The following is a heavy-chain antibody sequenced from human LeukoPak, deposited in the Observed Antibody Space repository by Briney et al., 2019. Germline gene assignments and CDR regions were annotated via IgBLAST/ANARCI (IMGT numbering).Heavy chain of an antibody. CDR2: ISGSGVIT. V-gene: IGHV3-23*01. J-gene: IGHJ4*02. D-gene: IGHD3-22*01. CDR1: GFTFSSYA. Sequence: GGSLRLSCAASGFTFSSYAMSWVRQAPGKGLEWVSGISGSGVITYYADSVKGRFTISRDNSKNTLYLQMNSLRDEDTAVYYCAKVREVYDSSGLYYFDYWGQGTLVTVSS. CDR3: AKVREVYDSSGLYYFDY.